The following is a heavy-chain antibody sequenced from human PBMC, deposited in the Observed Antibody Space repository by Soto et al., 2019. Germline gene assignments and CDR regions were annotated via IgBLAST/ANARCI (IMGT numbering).Heavy chain of an antibody. J-gene: IGHJ4*02. V-gene: IGHV4-61*08. CDR3: ARHGSRGGYNYRSGDDY. CDR2: IYYSGST. Sequence: SETLCLTCTVAGGSIRSGGYYWSWIKQHPGKGLEWIGYIYYSGSTNYNPSLKSRVTISVDTSKNQFSLKLSSVTAADTAVYYCARHGSRGGYNYRSGDDYWGQGTLVTVSS. CDR1: GGSIRSGGYY. D-gene: IGHD5-12*01.